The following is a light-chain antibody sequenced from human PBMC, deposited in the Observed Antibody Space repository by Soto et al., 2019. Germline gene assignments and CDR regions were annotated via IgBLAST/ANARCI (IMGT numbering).Light chain of an antibody. Sequence: QSALTQPASVSGSPGQSITISCTGTSSDVGGYNYVSWYQQHPGKAPKLMIYEVSNRPSGVSNRFSGSKYGHTASLTISGLQAEEEADYYCSSYTSSSTLLYVFGTGTKLTVL. CDR1: SSDVGGYNY. CDR3: SSYTSSSTLLYV. J-gene: IGLJ1*01. CDR2: EVS. V-gene: IGLV2-14*01.